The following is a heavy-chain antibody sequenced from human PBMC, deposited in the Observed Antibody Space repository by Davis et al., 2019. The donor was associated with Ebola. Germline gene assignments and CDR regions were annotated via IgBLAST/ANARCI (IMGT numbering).Heavy chain of an antibody. CDR1: GFTFSSYW. CDR2: IKQNGSEK. J-gene: IGHJ4*02. CDR3: ARDPPVYDFWSGYYIY. Sequence: GESLKISCAASGFTFSSYWMSWVRQAPGKGQEWVANIKQNGSEKYDVDSGKGRFTISRDNAKNSLYLQMNSLRAEDTAVYSCARDPPVYDFWSGYYIYWGQGTLVTVSS. V-gene: IGHV3-7*01. D-gene: IGHD3-3*01.